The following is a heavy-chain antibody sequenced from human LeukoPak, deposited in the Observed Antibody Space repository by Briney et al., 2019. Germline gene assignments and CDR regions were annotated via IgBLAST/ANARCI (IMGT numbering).Heavy chain of an antibody. CDR2: INSDGSWT. D-gene: IGHD2-2*01. V-gene: IGHV3-74*01. CDR3: VSFYETY. J-gene: IGHJ4*02. Sequence: GGSLRLSCAASGNYWMHWVRQAPGKGLVWVSHINSDGSWTSYADSVKGRFTISKDNAKNTVYLQMNNLRAEDTAVYYCVSFYETYWGRGTLVTVSS. CDR1: GNYW.